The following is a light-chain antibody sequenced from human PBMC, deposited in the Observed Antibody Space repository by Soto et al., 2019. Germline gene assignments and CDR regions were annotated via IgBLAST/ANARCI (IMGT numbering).Light chain of an antibody. CDR2: DAS. CDR1: QSVSND. CDR3: QQRHNSPLT. J-gene: IGKJ4*01. V-gene: IGKV3-11*01. Sequence: EIVLTQSPGTLFLSPGERDPLSCRASQSVSNDLAWYQQKPGQSPRLLIYDASIRAGGIPARFSGSGSGTDFTLTISGLEPEDFAVYYCQQRHNSPLTFGGGTKVDIK.